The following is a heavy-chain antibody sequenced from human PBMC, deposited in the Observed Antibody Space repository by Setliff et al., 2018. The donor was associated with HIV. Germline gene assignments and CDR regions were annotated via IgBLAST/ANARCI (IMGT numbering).Heavy chain of an antibody. D-gene: IGHD2-2*01. CDR3: ARGGTSSNWFGP. J-gene: IGHJ5*02. V-gene: IGHV4-38-2*02. CDR2: IYHSGNT. Sequence: SSETLSLTCTVSGDSISSDFYWGWIRQPPGKGLEWIGSIYHSGNTYYMPSLQSRVTIFVDMSKNQFYLKLSSVTAADTAVYYCARGGTSSNWFGPWGQGTLVTVSS. CDR1: GDSISSDFY.